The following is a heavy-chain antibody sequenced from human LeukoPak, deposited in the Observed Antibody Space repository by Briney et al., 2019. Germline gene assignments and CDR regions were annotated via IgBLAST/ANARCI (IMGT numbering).Heavy chain of an antibody. CDR2: ITPSVDTT. CDR1: GYTFTHYL. CDR3: GREESGVYFDY. Sequence: PEASVTVSCMASGYTFTHYLLHWVRQAPGQGLEWVGGITPSVDTTNYAQKFRDRVTITSDTSTSTVYMKLSSLRSEDTAVYHCGREESGVYFDYWGQGTLVTVSS. D-gene: IGHD2-8*01. V-gene: IGHV1-46*01. J-gene: IGHJ4*02.